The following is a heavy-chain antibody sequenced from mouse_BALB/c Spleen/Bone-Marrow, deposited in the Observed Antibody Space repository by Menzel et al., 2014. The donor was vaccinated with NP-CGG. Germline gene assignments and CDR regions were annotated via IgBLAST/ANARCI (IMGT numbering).Heavy chain of an antibody. V-gene: IGHV1-82*01. J-gene: IGHJ2*01. CDR3: ACEYPDY. CDR1: GSAFSSSW. D-gene: IGHD5-2*01. CDR2: IYPGDGDT. Sequence: VQLQQSGPELVKPGPSVKISCKASGSAFSSSWMNWVKQRPGQGLERLGLIYPGDGDTTYNGKFKGKATLTADTSSSAAYKQLSNLTSVDSAVYCCACEYPDYWGQGTTLTGSS.